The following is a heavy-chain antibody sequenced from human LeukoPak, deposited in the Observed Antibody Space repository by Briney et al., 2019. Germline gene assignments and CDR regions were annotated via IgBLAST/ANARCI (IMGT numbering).Heavy chain of an antibody. V-gene: IGHV3-7*01. CDR2: IKQDGSEK. Sequence: GGSLRLSCAASGFTFTSCWMNWARQAPGKGLEWVANIKQDGSEKYYVDSVKGRFTISRDNAKNSLYLQMNSLRAEDTAVYYCASGYYYDNSGYYYNSYWGQGTLVTVSS. D-gene: IGHD3-22*01. CDR1: GFTFTSCW. CDR3: ASGYYYDNSGYYYNSY. J-gene: IGHJ4*02.